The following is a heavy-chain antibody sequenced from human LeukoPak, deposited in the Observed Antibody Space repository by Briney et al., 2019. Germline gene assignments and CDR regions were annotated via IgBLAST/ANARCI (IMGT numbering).Heavy chain of an antibody. Sequence: ASVKVSCKASGHSFTSYYMHWVRQAPGQGLEWMGWINTNTGNPTYAQGFTGRFVFSLDTSVSTAYLQISSLKAEDTAVYYCARDFSRQQWLSFLPHEPRFDPWGQGTLVTVSS. J-gene: IGHJ5*02. V-gene: IGHV7-4-1*02. CDR1: GHSFTSYY. CDR2: INTNTGNP. CDR3: ARDFSRQQWLSFLPHEPRFDP. D-gene: IGHD6-19*01.